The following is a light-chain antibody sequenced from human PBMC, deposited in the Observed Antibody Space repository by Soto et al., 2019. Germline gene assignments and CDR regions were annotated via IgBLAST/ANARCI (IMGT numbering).Light chain of an antibody. CDR3: GTWDSSLTTWL. J-gene: IGLJ3*02. Sequence: QSVLTQPPSVSAAPGQKVTISCSGSSSNIGNNYVSWYQQVPGATPRLLIYDNNKRPSGIPDRFSGSKSGTSATLGITGLQTGDEADYYCGTWDSSLTTWLFGGGTKLTVL. CDR2: DNN. CDR1: SSNIGNNY. V-gene: IGLV1-51*01.